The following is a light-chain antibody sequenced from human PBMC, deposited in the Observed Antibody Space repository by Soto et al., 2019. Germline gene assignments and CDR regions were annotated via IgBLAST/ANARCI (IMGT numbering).Light chain of an antibody. CDR2: EVT. Sequence: QSVMTQPGSGSEFPGQSVSISYTGTTSDVGGYEYVSWYQQHPGKAPKLMIYEVTTRPSEVSNRFSGSKSGTTASLTISGLQAEDEADYYCSSYAGSYTYVFGTGTKVTVL. CDR3: SSYAGSYTYV. J-gene: IGLJ1*01. V-gene: IGLV2-14*01. CDR1: TSDVGGYEY.